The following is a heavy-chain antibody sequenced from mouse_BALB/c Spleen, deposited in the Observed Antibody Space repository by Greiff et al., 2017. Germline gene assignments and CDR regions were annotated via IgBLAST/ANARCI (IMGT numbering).Heavy chain of an antibody. D-gene: IGHD1-1*01. CDR3: TRLGTSLRRVFDY. J-gene: IGHJ2*01. CDR2: IYPSDSYT. V-gene: IGHV1-69*02. CDR1: GYTFTSYW. Sequence: QVQLQQPGAELVRPGASVKLSCKASGYTFTSYWINWVKQRPGQGLEWIGNIYPSDSYTNYNQKFKDKATLTVDKSSSTAYMQLSSPTSEDSAVYYCTRLGTSLRRVFDYWGQGTTLTVSS.